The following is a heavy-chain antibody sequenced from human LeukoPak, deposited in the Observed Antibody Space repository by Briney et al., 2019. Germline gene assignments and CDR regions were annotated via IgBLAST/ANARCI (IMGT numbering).Heavy chain of an antibody. D-gene: IGHD1-26*01. CDR2: ISSRGSTI. J-gene: IGHJ3*02. Sequence: PGGSLRLSCAASGFSFSTYEMNWVRQAPGKGLAWVSYISSRGSTIYYADSVKGRFTISRDNAKKSLFLQMNSLRAEDTAVCYCARLRWERPDAFDIWGQETMVTVSS. V-gene: IGHV3-48*03. CDR1: GFSFSTYE. CDR3: ARLRWERPDAFDI.